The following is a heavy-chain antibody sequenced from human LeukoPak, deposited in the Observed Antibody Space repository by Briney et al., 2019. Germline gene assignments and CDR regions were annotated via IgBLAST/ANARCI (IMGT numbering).Heavy chain of an antibody. CDR1: GFTFSSYG. CDR2: IRYDGSNK. J-gene: IGHJ1*01. V-gene: IGHV3-30*02. CDR3: ANPWITMIVVVIYRHAEYFQH. Sequence: GGSLRLSCAASGFTFSSYGMHWVRQAPGKGLEWVAFIRYDGSNKYYADSVKGRFTISRDNSKNTLYLQMNSLRAEDTAVYYCANPWITMIVVVIYRHAEYFQHWGQGTLVTVSS. D-gene: IGHD3-22*01.